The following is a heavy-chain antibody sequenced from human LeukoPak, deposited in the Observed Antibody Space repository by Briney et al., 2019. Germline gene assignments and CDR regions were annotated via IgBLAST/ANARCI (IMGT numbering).Heavy chain of an antibody. CDR3: ARKRKVTGPLDP. J-gene: IGHJ5*02. CDR2: ISSSSSYI. CDR1: GFTFSSYA. D-gene: IGHD4-23*01. Sequence: PGRSLRLSCAASGFTFSSYAMNWVRQAPGKGLEWVSSISSSSSYIYYADSVKGRFTISRDNAKNSLYLQMNSLRAEDTAVYYCARKRKVTGPLDPWGQGTLVTVSS. V-gene: IGHV3-21*01.